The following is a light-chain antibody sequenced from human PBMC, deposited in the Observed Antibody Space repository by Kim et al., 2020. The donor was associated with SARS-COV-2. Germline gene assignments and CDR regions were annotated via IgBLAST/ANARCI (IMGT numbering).Light chain of an antibody. V-gene: IGKV3-11*01. Sequence: EIVLTQSPAPLSLSPGERATLSCRASQSVSSYLAWYQQKPGQAPRLLIYDASNRATGIPARFSGSGSGTEFALTISSLQSEDFAFYYCQQYDTYFTWTFGQGTKVDIK. CDR3: QQYDTYFTWT. CDR1: QSVSSY. CDR2: DAS. J-gene: IGKJ1*01.